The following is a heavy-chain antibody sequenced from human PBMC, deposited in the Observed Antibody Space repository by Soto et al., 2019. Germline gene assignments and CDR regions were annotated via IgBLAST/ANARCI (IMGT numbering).Heavy chain of an antibody. Sequence: ASVKVSCKASGYTFTGYYIHWVRQAPGQGLEWMGWINPNSGGTNSAQKFQGRVTMTRDTSISTAYMELNRLKSDDTAAYHCARDRFTIFGVVRRYYYYGMDVWGQGTTVTVSS. V-gene: IGHV1-2*02. J-gene: IGHJ6*02. CDR3: ARDRFTIFGVVRRYYYYGMDV. CDR2: INPNSGGT. D-gene: IGHD3-3*01. CDR1: GYTFTGYY.